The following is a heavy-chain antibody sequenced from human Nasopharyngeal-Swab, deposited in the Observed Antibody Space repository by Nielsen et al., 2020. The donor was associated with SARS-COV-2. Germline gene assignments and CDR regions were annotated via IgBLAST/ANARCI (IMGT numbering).Heavy chain of an antibody. CDR1: GFTFSTYS. V-gene: IGHV3-48*04. CDR2: ISSSGSTI. CDR3: ARARIGSKYYFDY. J-gene: IGHJ4*02. Sequence: GESLKISCAASGFTFSTYSMNWVRQAPGKGLEWVSYISSSGSTIYYADSVKGRFTISRDNAKNSLYLQMNSLRAEDTAVYYCARARIGSKYYFDYWGQGTLVTVSS. D-gene: IGHD2-15*01.